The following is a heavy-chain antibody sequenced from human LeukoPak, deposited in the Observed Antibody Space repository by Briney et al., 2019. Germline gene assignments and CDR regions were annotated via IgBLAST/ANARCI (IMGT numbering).Heavy chain of an antibody. CDR2: IFYSGST. V-gene: IGHV4-31*03. Sequence: SQTLSLTCTVSGGSISSGGYYWSWIRQHPGKGLEWIGYIFYSGSTYYNPSLKSRVIISVDTSKNQFSLKLSSVTAADTAVYYCVRDLAGMDVWGQGTTVTVYS. CDR1: GGSISSGGYY. CDR3: VRDLAGMDV. J-gene: IGHJ6*02.